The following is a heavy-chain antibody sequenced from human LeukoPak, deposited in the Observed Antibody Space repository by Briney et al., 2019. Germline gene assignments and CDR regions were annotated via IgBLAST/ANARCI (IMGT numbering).Heavy chain of an antibody. D-gene: IGHD2-2*01. CDR1: GGSISSGGYY. CDR3: ARAGYCSSTSCYKLAINWFDP. CDR2: IYYSGST. J-gene: IGHJ5*02. Sequence: SQTLSLTCTVSGGSISSGGYYWSWIRQHPGKGLEWIGYIYYSGSTYYNPSLKSRVTISVDTSKNQFSLKLSSATAADTAVYYCARAGYCSSTSCYKLAINWFDPWGQGTLVTVSS. V-gene: IGHV4-31*03.